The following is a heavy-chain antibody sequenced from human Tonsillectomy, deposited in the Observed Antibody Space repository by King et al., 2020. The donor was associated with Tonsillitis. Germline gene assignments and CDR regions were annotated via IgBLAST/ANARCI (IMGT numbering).Heavy chain of an antibody. CDR3: ARESGSGHDSSGYSDAFDI. J-gene: IGHJ3*02. D-gene: IGHD3-22*01. Sequence: DVQLVESGGGLVQPGGSLRLSCAASGFTFSSYWMHWVRQAPGKGLVWVSRINSEGSSTSYAASVKGRFTISRDNAKNTLYLQMNRLRAEETAVYYCARESGSGHDSSGYSDAFDIWGQGTMVTVSS. CDR2: INSEGSST. V-gene: IGHV3-74*01. CDR1: GFTFSSYW.